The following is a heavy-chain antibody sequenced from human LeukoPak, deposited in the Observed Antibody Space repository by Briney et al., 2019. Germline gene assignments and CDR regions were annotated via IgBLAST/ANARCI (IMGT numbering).Heavy chain of an antibody. D-gene: IGHD3-22*01. J-gene: IGHJ5*02. CDR1: GFTFSSYA. CDR2: ISYDGSNK. Sequence: GGSLRLSCAASGFTFSSYAMHWVRQAPGKGLEWVAVISYDGSNKYYADSVKGRFTISRDNSKNTLYLQMNSLRAEDTAVYYCARGSTYYDYNNWFDPWGQGTLVTVSS. CDR3: ARGSTYYDYNNWFDP. V-gene: IGHV3-30*01.